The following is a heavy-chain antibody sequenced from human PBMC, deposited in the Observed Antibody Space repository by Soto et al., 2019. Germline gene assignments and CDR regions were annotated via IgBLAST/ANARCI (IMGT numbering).Heavy chain of an antibody. CDR1: GFNFISYG. D-gene: IGHD6-13*01. Sequence: GGSLILSCVAFGFNFISYGMHWVRQAPGKGLEWVAVISYDGSNKKYADSVRGRFTISRDNAKNTLYLQIDSLRAEDTAVYYCARTTSGYWYFDLWGRGTLVT. CDR3: ARTTSGYWYFDL. V-gene: IGHV3-30*03. CDR2: ISYDGSNK. J-gene: IGHJ2*01.